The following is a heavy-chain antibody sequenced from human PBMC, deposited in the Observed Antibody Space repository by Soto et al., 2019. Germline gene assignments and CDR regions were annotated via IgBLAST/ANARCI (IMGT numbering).Heavy chain of an antibody. CDR3: AREVVTAILDAFDI. V-gene: IGHV3-7*03. Sequence: PGGSLRLSCAASGFTFSSYWMSWVRQAPGKGLEWVANIEQDGSEKYYVDSVKGRFTISRDNAKNSLYLQMNSLRAEDTAVYYCAREVVTAILDAFDIWGQGTMVTVSS. D-gene: IGHD2-21*02. J-gene: IGHJ3*02. CDR2: IEQDGSEK. CDR1: GFTFSSYW.